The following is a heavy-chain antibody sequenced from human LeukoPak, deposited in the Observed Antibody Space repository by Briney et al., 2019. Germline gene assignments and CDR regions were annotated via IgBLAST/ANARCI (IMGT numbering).Heavy chain of an antibody. Sequence: PGRSLRLSRAASGFTFSSYGMHWVRQAPGKGLEWVAVIWYDGSNKYYADSVKGRFTISRDNSKNTLYLQMNSLRAEDTAVYYCAKGVILNWFDPWGQGTLVTVSS. CDR3: AKGVILNWFDP. J-gene: IGHJ5*02. D-gene: IGHD3-16*02. CDR2: IWYDGSNK. CDR1: GFTFSSYG. V-gene: IGHV3-33*06.